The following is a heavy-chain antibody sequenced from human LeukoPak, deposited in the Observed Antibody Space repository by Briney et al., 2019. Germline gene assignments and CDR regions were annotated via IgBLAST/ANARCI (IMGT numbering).Heavy chain of an antibody. CDR3: TSGLIAIESDNNLYQYMDV. CDR1: GFPFSVYS. V-gene: IGHV3-21*01. Sequence: GGSLRLSCSGSGFPFSVYSMNWVRQAPGKGLEGVSSITSKSNYIYYAASVEGRFTISRDNAMNSVFLQLNSLRAEDSAVYYCTSGLIAIESDNNLYQYMDVWGKGTTVTVSS. CDR2: ITSKSNYI. J-gene: IGHJ6*03. D-gene: IGHD2-21*01.